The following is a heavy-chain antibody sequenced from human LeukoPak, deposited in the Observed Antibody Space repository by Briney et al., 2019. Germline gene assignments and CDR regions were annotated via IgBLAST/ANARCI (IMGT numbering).Heavy chain of an antibody. Sequence: GGSLRLSCAAAGFTFNTYAMHWIRLAPGKGLEWMAVISYDGNNKYYADSVKGRFTVFRDNSKKMLYLQMNSLRVDDMAVYYCSRESQGGPTATGPDYHHGLDVWGQGTTVIVSS. D-gene: IGHD6-13*01. J-gene: IGHJ6*02. CDR2: ISYDGNNK. V-gene: IGHV3-30-3*01. CDR3: SRESQGGPTATGPDYHHGLDV. CDR1: GFTFNTYA.